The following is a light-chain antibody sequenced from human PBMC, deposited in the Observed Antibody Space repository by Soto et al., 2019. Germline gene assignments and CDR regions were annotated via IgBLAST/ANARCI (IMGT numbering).Light chain of an antibody. V-gene: IGKV1-39*01. J-gene: IGKJ4*01. CDR1: ESINIY. CDR3: HQSYNKLPLT. CDR2: AAS. Sequence: DLQMTQSPSSLSASVGDRVTITCRASESINIYLNWYQQKAGEAPKLLIFAASTLQSGVPSRCSGDGVGANFTPTISSRQPEDFATDYCHQSYNKLPLTFGGGTKVDIK.